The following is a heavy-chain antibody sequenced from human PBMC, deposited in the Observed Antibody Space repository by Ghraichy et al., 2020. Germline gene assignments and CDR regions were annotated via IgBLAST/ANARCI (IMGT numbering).Heavy chain of an antibody. J-gene: IGHJ4*02. Sequence: ASVKVSCKSSGYTFTDYYIHWVRQAPGQGLEWMGSINPNSGGTNYAHKFQGRVTMTRDTSISTAYMELRSLRSDDTAVYFCARRAATDYWGQGTLVTVSS. CDR3: ARRAATDY. CDR2: INPNSGGT. CDR1: GYTFTDYY. V-gene: IGHV1-2*07. D-gene: IGHD6-25*01.